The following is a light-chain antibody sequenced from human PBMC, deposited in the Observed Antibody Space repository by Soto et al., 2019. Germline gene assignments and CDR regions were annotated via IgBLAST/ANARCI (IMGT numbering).Light chain of an antibody. CDR2: ATS. J-gene: IGKJ4*02. Sequence: DIQLTQSPAFLSASVGDRVTLTCRASQDISNYLAWYQQKPGKAPQFLIYATSTFPSGVPSRFSGSGSGTQFTLTSSRLHHEDFATCYCYDVTSSTLTFGGGTKVEIK. V-gene: IGKV1-9*01. CDR1: QDISNY. CDR3: YDVTSSTLT.